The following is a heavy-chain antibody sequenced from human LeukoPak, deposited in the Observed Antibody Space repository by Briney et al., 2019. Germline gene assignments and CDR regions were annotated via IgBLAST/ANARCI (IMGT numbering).Heavy chain of an antibody. V-gene: IGHV4-4*07. CDR3: ARSQVGVLGHYYYGMDV. Sequence: SDTLSLTCTVSGGSISSYYWSWIRQPAGKGLEWIGRIYTSGSTNYNPSLKSRVTMSVDTSKNQFSLKLSSVTAADTAVYYCARSQVGVLGHYYYGMDVWGQGTTVTVSS. D-gene: IGHD2-15*01. J-gene: IGHJ6*02. CDR1: GGSISSYY. CDR2: IYTSGST.